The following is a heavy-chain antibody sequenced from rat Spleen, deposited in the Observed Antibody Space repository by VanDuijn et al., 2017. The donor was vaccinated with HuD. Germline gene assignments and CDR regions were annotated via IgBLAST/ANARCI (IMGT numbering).Heavy chain of an antibody. CDR1: KFTFDNYW. J-gene: IGHJ3*01. CDR3: STEIYWFAY. Sequence: EVQLVESGGGLVQPGRSLKLSCVASKFTFDNYWMTWIRQAPTKGLEWVATISYDGSSTYYRDSVKGRFTISRDDPKSTLYLQMNSLRSEDTATYYCSTEIYWFAYRGQGTLVTVSS. D-gene: IGHD1-2*01. V-gene: IGHV5-31*01. CDR2: ISYDGSST.